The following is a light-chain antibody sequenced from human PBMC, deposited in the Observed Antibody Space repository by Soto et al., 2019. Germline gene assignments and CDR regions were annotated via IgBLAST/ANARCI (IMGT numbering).Light chain of an antibody. V-gene: IGKV3-20*01. J-gene: IGKJ2*01. CDR3: QQFGTSPVT. CDR2: GAS. Sequence: EIVLTQSPGTLSLSPGERATLSCRASQSVSNNYLAWYQQKVGQAPRLLIFGASSRATGIPDRFSGSGSGTHFTLTISRLEPEDFAVYYCQQFGTSPVTFGQGTKLEIK. CDR1: QSVSNNY.